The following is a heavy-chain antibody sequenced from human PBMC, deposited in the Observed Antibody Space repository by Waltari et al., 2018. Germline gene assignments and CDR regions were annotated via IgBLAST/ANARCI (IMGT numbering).Heavy chain of an antibody. CDR2: IKEDGSEN. CDR3: TRDPLRRYDY. CDR1: GLTLRHYW. D-gene: IGHD3-16*01. Sequence: EVKMVATGGGLVQPGGPVTPSGAGSGLTLRHYWITGVRQAPGQGLEWVASIKEDGSENHYVDSVKGRFTISRDNAENSVNLQITSLRAEDTAVYYCTRDPLRRYDYWGQGTLVTVSS. V-gene: IGHV3-7*01. J-gene: IGHJ4*02.